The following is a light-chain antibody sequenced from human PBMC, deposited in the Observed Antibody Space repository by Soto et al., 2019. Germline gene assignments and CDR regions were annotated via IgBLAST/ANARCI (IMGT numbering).Light chain of an antibody. J-gene: IGKJ1*01. Sequence: EIVVTKSPATLSVSPGERATLFCRASQSVSSDLAWYQQKPGQPPRLLIYGASTRATGVPARFIGSGSGTDFTLTINSLQSEDFAVYYCQQFNSWPPWAVGQGTMV. CDR2: GAS. V-gene: IGKV3-15*01. CDR1: QSVSSD. CDR3: QQFNSWPPWA.